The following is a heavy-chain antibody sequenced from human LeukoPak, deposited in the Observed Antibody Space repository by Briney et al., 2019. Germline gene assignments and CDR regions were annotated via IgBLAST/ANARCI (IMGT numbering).Heavy chain of an antibody. CDR3: AKASGFLDRVDY. CDR1: GCTFNDYA. D-gene: IGHD1-1*01. CDR2: MSWNSGSI. V-gene: IGHV3-9*01. Sequence: PGGSLTLSCAASGCTFNDYAMHWLRQPPGKGVDGVAGMSWNSGSIGYADSVKSRFTISRDNAKNSLYLQMNSLRAEDTALYYCAKASGFLDRVDYWGQGTLVTVSS. J-gene: IGHJ4*02.